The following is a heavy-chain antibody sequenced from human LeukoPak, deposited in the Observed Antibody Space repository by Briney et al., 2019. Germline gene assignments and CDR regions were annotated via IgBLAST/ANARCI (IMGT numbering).Heavy chain of an antibody. D-gene: IGHD5-12*01. CDR3: ARDGGYSGYDYFDY. Sequence: GGSLRLSCAASGFTVSSNYMSWVRQAPGKGLEWVSVIYSGGSTYYADSVKGRFTISRDNSKNALYLQMNSLRAEDTAVYYCARDGGYSGYDYFDYWGQGTLVTVSS. CDR1: GFTVSSNY. CDR2: IYSGGST. J-gene: IGHJ4*02. V-gene: IGHV3-53*01.